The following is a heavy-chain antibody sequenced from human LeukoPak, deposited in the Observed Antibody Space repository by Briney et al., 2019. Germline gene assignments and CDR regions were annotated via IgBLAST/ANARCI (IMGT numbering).Heavy chain of an antibody. D-gene: IGHD6-19*01. CDR2: ISSNGGST. J-gene: IGHJ4*02. CDR1: GFTFSSYA. Sequence: PGGSLRLSCVVSGFTFSSYAMHWVRQAPGKGLENVSAISSNGGSTYYANSVKGRFTISRDNSKNTLYLQMGSLRVEDMAVYYCARASSGWYGYWGQGTLVTVSS. V-gene: IGHV3-64*01. CDR3: ARASSGWYGY.